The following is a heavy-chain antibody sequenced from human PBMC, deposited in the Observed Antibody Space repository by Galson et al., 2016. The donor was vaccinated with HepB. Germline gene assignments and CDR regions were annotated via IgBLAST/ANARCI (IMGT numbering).Heavy chain of an antibody. J-gene: IGHJ5*02. CDR2: IWYDGSNK. V-gene: IGHV3-33*01. CDR3: ARDTVPSHRLLWFRESGWFDP. D-gene: IGHD3-10*01. Sequence: SLRLSCAASGFTFSSYGMHWVRQAPGKGLEWVAVIWYDGSNKYYADSVKGRFTISRDNSKNTLYLQMNTLRAEDTAVYYCARDTVPSHRLLWFRESGWFDPWGQGTLVTVSS. CDR1: GFTFSSYG.